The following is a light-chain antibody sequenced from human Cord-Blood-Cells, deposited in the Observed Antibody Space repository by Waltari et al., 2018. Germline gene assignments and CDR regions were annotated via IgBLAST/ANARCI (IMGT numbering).Light chain of an antibody. CDR1: TSVSSY. CDR2: DAS. J-gene: IGKJ5*01. V-gene: IGKV3-11*01. Sequence: EIVLTQSLATLSLSPGERANISCRARTSVSSYLAWYQQKPGQAPRLRSYDASNGATGIPARFSGSGSGTDFTLTISSLEPEDLAVYYCQQRSNCPITFGQATRLEI. CDR3: QQRSNCPIT.